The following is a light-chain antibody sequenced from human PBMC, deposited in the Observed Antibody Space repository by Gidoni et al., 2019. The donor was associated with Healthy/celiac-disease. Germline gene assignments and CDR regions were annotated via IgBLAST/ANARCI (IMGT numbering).Light chain of an antibody. CDR2: GAS. V-gene: IGKV3-20*01. Sequence: EIVLTQSPGTLSWSPGERATLSCRVSHSVSSSYLDWYQQKQCQAHSLLIYGASSRATGFPDRFSGSGSGTDFTLTISRLEPEDFAVYYCQQYGSSPRYTFXQXTKLEIK. CDR3: QQYGSSPRYT. CDR1: HSVSSSY. J-gene: IGKJ2*01.